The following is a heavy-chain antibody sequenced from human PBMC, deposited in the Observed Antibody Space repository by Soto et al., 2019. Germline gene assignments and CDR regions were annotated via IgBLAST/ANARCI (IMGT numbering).Heavy chain of an antibody. V-gene: IGHV1-69*13. CDR3: ARGALSSGWSENWFDP. CDR1: GGTFSSYA. J-gene: IGHJ5*02. CDR2: IIPIFGTA. Sequence: SVKVSCKASGGTFSSYAISWVRQAPGQGLEWIGGIIPIFGTANYAQKFQGRVTITADESTSTAYMELSSLRSEDTAVYYCARGALSSGWSENWFDPWGQGTLVTVSS. D-gene: IGHD6-19*01.